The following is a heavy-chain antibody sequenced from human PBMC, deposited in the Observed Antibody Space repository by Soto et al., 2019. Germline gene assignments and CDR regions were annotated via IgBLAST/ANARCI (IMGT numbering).Heavy chain of an antibody. D-gene: IGHD3-22*01. CDR1: KGSFSVYY. CDR2: INHSGST. V-gene: IGHV4-34*01. Sequence: SETLSLTCAVYKGSFSVYYWTWIRQTPGKGLEWIGEINHSGSTNYNPSLKSRVAISVDTSKNQFSLKLSSVTAADTAVYYCARDSTRRGACDIWGQGTMVTVSS. CDR3: ARDSTRRGACDI. J-gene: IGHJ3*02.